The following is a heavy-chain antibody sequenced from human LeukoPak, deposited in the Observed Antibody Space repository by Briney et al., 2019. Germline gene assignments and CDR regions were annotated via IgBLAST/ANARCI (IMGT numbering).Heavy chain of an antibody. CDR2: ISSSSSYI. V-gene: IGHV3-21*01. Sequence: GGSLRLSCAASGFTFSSYSMNWVRQAPGKGLEWVSSISSSSSYIYYADSVKGRFTISRDNAKNSLYLHMNSLRAEDTAVYYCARAASYYYYYYGMDVWGQGTTVTVSS. CDR3: ARAASYYYYYYGMDV. CDR1: GFTFSSYS. D-gene: IGHD2-2*01. J-gene: IGHJ6*02.